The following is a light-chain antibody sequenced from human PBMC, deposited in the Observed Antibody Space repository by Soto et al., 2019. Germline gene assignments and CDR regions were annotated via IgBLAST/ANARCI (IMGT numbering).Light chain of an antibody. Sequence: DIQLTQSPSFLSASIGDRVTITCRASQGINGFLGWYQQKPGKPPKLLIYATSSLHSGVPSRFSGSGSGTELTLTISSLQPEDSATSFCQKLNGYPLTFGGGNKVAIK. V-gene: IGKV1-9*01. CDR2: ATS. J-gene: IGKJ4*01. CDR1: QGINGF. CDR3: QKLNGYPLT.